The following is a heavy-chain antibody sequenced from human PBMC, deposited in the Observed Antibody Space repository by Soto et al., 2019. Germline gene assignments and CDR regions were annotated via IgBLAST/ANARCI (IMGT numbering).Heavy chain of an antibody. V-gene: IGHV1-18*01. CDR1: GYTFSNYG. J-gene: IGHJ4*02. CDR2: ISASGNT. Sequence: QVQLVQSGAEVKKPGASVKVSCKASGYTFSNYGISWVRQAPGQGLEWMGWISASGNTNYAQKLQGRVTMTTDTSASTAFMELRSLSSDDTAMYFCARDLDGSGSYYTGYWGQGTLVTVSS. CDR3: ARDLDGSGSYYTGY. D-gene: IGHD3-10*01.